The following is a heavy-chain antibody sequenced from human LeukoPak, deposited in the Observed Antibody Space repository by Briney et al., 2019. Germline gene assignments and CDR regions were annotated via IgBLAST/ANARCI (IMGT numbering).Heavy chain of an antibody. CDR1: GFTVDSNY. Sequence: GGSLRLSCAASGFTVDSNYLSWVRQAPGKGLEWVSTIYTGGNTYYAASVKGRFTISRDFSKNTVFLHMNSLRAEDTAVYYCAKDQRWESPHYLDSWGQGTLVTVSS. J-gene: IGHJ4*02. CDR3: AKDQRWESPHYLDS. D-gene: IGHD1-26*01. CDR2: IYTGGNT. V-gene: IGHV3-53*01.